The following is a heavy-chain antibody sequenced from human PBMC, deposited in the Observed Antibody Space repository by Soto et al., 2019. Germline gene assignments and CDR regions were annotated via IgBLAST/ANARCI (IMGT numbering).Heavy chain of an antibody. V-gene: IGHV4-4*07. CDR1: GGSIRSYY. Sequence: SETLSLTCSVSGGSIRSYYWNWIRQPAGKGLEWIGRIYTSGNSDYNPSLKSRVTMSADTSKNQLSLRLSSVTAADSAVYYCARLWFGKPPGYLDYWGQGIRVTVSS. J-gene: IGHJ4*02. CDR3: ARLWFGKPPGYLDY. D-gene: IGHD3-10*01. CDR2: IYTSGNS.